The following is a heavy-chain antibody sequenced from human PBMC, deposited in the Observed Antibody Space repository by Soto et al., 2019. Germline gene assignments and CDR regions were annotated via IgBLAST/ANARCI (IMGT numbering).Heavy chain of an antibody. J-gene: IGHJ4*02. CDR3: ARVYCSGGSCYGIDY. CDR1: GYTFTSYY. D-gene: IGHD2-15*01. V-gene: IGHV1-46*01. CDR2: INPGGGT. Sequence: QVQLVQSGAEVKKPGASVKVSCKASGYTFTSYYVHWVRQAPGQGLEWMGIINPGGGTSYAQKFQVRVTMTRDTSTSTVYMELSSLRSEDTAVYYCARVYCSGGSCYGIDYWGQGTLGTVSS.